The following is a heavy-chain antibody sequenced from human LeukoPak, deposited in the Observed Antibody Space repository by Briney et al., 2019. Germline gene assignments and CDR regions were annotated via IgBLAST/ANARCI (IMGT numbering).Heavy chain of an antibody. J-gene: IGHJ5*02. D-gene: IGHD6-19*01. CDR3: AGGPVDTSGWWGWFDT. CDR2: INHSGTT. Sequence: SETLSLTCAVYGESFTDYYWNWIRQPPGKGLEWIGEINHSGTTNYNPSLKTRVTLSQDPSKNHFSLKLTSLTASDTSVYYCAGGPVDTSGWWGWFDTSGEGNLLSASS. CDR1: GESFTDYY. V-gene: IGHV4-34*01.